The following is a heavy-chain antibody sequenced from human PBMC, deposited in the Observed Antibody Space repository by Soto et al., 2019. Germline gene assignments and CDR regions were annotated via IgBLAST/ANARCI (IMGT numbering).Heavy chain of an antibody. CDR1: RFTFSGYS. Sequence: GGSLRLSCAASRFTFSGYSMSWVRQAPGKGLEWVSGISGSGGSTYYADSVKGRFTISRDNSESTLFLQMNSLRAEDTALYFCAKSYGDTWKLYSFDYGGQETLVPVSS. CDR3: AKSYGDTWKLYSFDY. D-gene: IGHD5-18*01. CDR2: ISGSGGST. J-gene: IGHJ4*02. V-gene: IGHV3-23*01.